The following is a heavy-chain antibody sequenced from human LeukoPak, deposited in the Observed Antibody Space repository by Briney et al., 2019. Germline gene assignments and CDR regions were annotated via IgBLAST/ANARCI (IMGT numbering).Heavy chain of an antibody. V-gene: IGHV4-59*01. CDR1: GGSISSYY. CDR3: ARGHHWQDPPLDY. CDR2: IYYSGST. D-gene: IGHD1-1*01. Sequence: SETLSLTCTVSGGSISSYYWSWIRQPPGKGLEWIGYIYYSGSTNYNPSLKSRVTISVDTSKNQFSLKLSSVTAADTAVYYCARGHHWQDPPLDYWGQGTLVTVSS. J-gene: IGHJ4*02.